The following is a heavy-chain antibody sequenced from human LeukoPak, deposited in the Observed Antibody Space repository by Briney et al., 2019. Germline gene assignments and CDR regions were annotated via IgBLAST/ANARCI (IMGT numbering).Heavy chain of an antibody. CDR2: ISYDGSNK. V-gene: IGHV3-30-3*01. Sequence: PGGSLRLSCAASGFTFSSYAMHWVRQAPGKGLEWVAVISYDGSNKYYADSVKGRFTISRDNSKNTLYLQMNSLRAEDTAVYYCAKDSQEGVSAATWEPWDYWGQGTLVTVSS. D-gene: IGHD2-15*01. CDR3: AKDSQEGVSAATWEPWDY. CDR1: GFTFSSYA. J-gene: IGHJ4*02.